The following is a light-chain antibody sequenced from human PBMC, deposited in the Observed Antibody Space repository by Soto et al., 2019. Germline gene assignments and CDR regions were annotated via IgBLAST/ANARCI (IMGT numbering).Light chain of an antibody. Sequence: EIVLTQSRATLSLAPGERGTLSCTASQSVSNNLAWYQQKSGQAPRLLIHGASKRATGIPARFSGSGSGTEFTLTISSLQSEDFAVYYCQTYKNWPPITFGQGTRLEIK. CDR1: QSVSNN. CDR2: GAS. J-gene: IGKJ5*01. V-gene: IGKV3-15*01. CDR3: QTYKNWPPIT.